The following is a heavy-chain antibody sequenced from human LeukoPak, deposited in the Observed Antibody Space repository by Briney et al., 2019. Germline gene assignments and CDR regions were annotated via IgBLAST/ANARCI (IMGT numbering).Heavy chain of an antibody. CDR2: ISGSGGST. Sequence: PGGTLRLSCAASGFTFSSCGMSWVRQAPGKGLEWVSAISGSGGSTYYADSVKGRFTISRDNSKNTLYLQMNSLRAEDTAVYYCAKDVRVEYGDYARSSFDYWGQGTLVTVSS. J-gene: IGHJ4*02. D-gene: IGHD4-17*01. CDR1: GFTFSSCG. V-gene: IGHV3-23*01. CDR3: AKDVRVEYGDYARSSFDY.